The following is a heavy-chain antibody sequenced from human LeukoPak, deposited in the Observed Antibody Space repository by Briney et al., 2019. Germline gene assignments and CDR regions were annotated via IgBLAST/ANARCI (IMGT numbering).Heavy chain of an antibody. CDR1: GYTFISYD. J-gene: IGHJ6*03. V-gene: IGHV1-8*01. CDR2: MNPNSGNT. D-gene: IGHD6-6*01. Sequence: GASVKVSCKASGYTFISYDINWVRQATGQGLEWMGWMNPNSGNTGYAQKFQGRVTMTRNTSISTAYMELSSLRSEDTAVYYCARGRYSSSPRRYYMDVWGKGTTVTVSS. CDR3: ARGRYSSSPRRYYMDV.